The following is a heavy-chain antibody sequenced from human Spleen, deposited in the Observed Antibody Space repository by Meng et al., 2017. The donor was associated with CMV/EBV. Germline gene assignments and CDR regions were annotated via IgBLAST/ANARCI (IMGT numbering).Heavy chain of an antibody. D-gene: IGHD6-13*01. V-gene: IGHV4-39*01. CDR3: ARGSYSSSWFD. CDR1: NGAITKSTYY. CDR2: IYYTGST. J-gene: IGHJ4*02. Sequence: CAVSNGAITKSTYYWGWSRQSPGKGLEWIGSIYYTGSTHFNPSLKSRVTISVDTSKNQFSLNLRSVTAADTAVYYCARGSYSSSWFDWGQGTLVTVSS.